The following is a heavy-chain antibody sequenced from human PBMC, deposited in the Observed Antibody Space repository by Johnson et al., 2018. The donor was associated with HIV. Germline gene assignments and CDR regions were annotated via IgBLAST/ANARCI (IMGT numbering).Heavy chain of an antibody. CDR2: IRYDGSNK. CDR1: GFTFSSYG. Sequence: QVQLMESGGGVVQPGGSLRLSCAASGFTFSSYGMHWVRQAPGKGLEWVAFIRYDGSNKYYTESVKGRFTISRDNSKNTLYLQMNRLITEETAVYYCAKGLTGYRGYEKGGHAFDIWGQGTMVTVSS. J-gene: IGHJ3*02. D-gene: IGHD5-12*01. V-gene: IGHV3-30*02. CDR3: AKGLTGYRGYEKGGHAFDI.